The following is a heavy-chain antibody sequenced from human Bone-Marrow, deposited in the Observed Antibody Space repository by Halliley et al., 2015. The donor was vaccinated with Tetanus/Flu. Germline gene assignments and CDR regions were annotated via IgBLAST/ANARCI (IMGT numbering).Heavy chain of an antibody. V-gene: IGHV3-23*01. CDR2: ISASGYTT. J-gene: IGHJ3*02. CDR1: GFSFSTYA. CDR3: ARSDYGDFVYAFDI. Sequence: SLRLSCAASGFSFSTYAMSWVRQAPGKGLEWVSGISASGYTTFYTDSVKGRFTISRDSSKNTLYLHMDSLRGEDTALYFCARSDYGDFVYAFDIWGQGTMVTVSS. D-gene: IGHD4-17*01.